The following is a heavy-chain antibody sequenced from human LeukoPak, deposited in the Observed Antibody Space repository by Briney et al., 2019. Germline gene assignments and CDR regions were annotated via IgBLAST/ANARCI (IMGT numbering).Heavy chain of an antibody. J-gene: IGHJ4*02. D-gene: IGHD1-1*01. CDR1: GGSISSYY. CDR3: ARDRIGSAYRVDYFDY. CDR2: IYYSGST. V-gene: IGHV4-39*07. Sequence: SGTLSLTCTVSGGSISSYYWGWIRQPPGKGLEWIGSIYYSGSTYYNPSLKSRVTITVDTSKNQFSLKLSSVTAADTAVYYCARDRIGSAYRVDYFDYWGQGTLVTVSS.